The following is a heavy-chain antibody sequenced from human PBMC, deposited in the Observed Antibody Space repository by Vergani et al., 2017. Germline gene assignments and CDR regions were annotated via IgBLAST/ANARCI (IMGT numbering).Heavy chain of an antibody. J-gene: IGHJ4*02. Sequence: EVQLLESGGSLKQPGGSVRLSCAASGFTFSTYAMHWVRQAPGKGLEWVSAFTGGGVSTYYADSFKGSFIISRDNSRDTLYLQMNSLRPEDTATYYCVKDAGGYENFFDSWGQGTLVTVSS. D-gene: IGHD5-12*01. V-gene: IGHV3-23*01. CDR1: GFTFSTYA. CDR2: FTGGGVST. CDR3: VKDAGGYENFFDS.